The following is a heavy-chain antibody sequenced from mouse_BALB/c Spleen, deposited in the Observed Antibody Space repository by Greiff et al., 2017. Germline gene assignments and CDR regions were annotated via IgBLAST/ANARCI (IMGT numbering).Heavy chain of an antibody. J-gene: IGHJ4*01. Sequence: QVQLQQSGPELVKPGASVRISCKASGYTFTSYYIHWVKQRPGQGLEWIGWIYPGNVNTKYNEKFKGKATLTADKSSSTAYMQLSSLTSEDSAVYFCARELSGYYAMDYWGQGTSVTVSS. V-gene: IGHV1S56*01. CDR2: IYPGNVNT. CDR1: GYTFTSYY. CDR3: ARELSGYYAMDY.